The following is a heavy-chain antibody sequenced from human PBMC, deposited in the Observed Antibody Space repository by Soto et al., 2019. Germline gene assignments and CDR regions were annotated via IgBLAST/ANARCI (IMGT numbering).Heavy chain of an antibody. CDR1: GYTFTNYA. Sequence: QVQLVQSGAEAKKPGASVQVSCKASGYTFTNYALHWVRQAPGQRLEWMGWINAGNGNTKYSQKFQGRVTITRDTSASTAYMELSSLRSEDTAVYYCARVSGYYLPDYWGQGTLVTVSS. D-gene: IGHD5-12*01. CDR3: ARVSGYYLPDY. V-gene: IGHV1-3*01. J-gene: IGHJ4*02. CDR2: INAGNGNT.